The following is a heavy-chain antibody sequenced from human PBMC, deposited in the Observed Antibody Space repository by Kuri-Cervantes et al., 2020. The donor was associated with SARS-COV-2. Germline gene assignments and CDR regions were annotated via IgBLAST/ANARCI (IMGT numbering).Heavy chain of an antibody. D-gene: IGHD3-22*01. J-gene: IGHJ4*02. CDR2: IYYSGST. Sequence: GSLRLSCTVSGGSISSSSYYWGWIRQPPGKGLEWIGGIYYSGSTYYNPSLKSRVTISVDTSKNQFSLKLSSVTAADTAVYYCARHASFTSYYYDSSGYYLPFDYWGQGTLVTVSS. CDR3: ARHASFTSYYYDSSGYYLPFDY. V-gene: IGHV4-39*01. CDR1: GGSISSSSYY.